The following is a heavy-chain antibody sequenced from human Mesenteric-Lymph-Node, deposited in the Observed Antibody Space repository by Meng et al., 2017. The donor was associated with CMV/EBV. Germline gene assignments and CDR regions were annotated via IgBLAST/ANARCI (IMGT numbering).Heavy chain of an antibody. CDR2: ISGSGVNI. V-gene: IGHV3-23*01. D-gene: IGHD3-10*01. Sequence: GGSLRLSCAASGFTFSSYSMNWVRQAPGKGLEWVSVISGSGVNILYADSVKGRFTISRDNSKNTVYLQMNSLSVEDTAVYYCAKDSGAEGVTMVRGVIKYFDYWGQGTLVTVSS. J-gene: IGHJ4*02. CDR3: AKDSGAEGVTMVRGVIKYFDY. CDR1: GFTFSSYS.